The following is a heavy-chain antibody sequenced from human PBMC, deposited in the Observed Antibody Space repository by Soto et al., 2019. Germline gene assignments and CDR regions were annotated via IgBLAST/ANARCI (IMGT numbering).Heavy chain of an antibody. CDR3: AKAPIQQWLVPLDY. CDR1: GFTFVDYA. Sequence: GGSLRLSCTASGFTFVDYAMHWVRQAPGKGLEWVSGISWNSGSIGYADSVKGRFTISRDNAKNSLYLQMNSLRAEDTALYYCAKAPIQQWLVPLDYWGQGTLVTVSS. J-gene: IGHJ4*02. D-gene: IGHD6-19*01. V-gene: IGHV3-9*01. CDR2: ISWNSGSI.